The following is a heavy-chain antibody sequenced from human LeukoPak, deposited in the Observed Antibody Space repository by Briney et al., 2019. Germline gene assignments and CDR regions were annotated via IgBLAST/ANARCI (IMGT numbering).Heavy chain of an antibody. CDR3: AKGHSPVTTKVSYFQH. D-gene: IGHD4-17*01. CDR2: INHSGST. Sequence: PSETLSLTCAVYGGSFSGYYWSWIRQPPGKGLEWIGEINHSGSTNYNPSLKSRVTILVDTSKNQFSLKLSSVTAADTAVYYCAKGHSPVTTKVSYFQHWGQGTLVTVSS. V-gene: IGHV4-34*01. CDR1: GGSFSGYY. J-gene: IGHJ1*01.